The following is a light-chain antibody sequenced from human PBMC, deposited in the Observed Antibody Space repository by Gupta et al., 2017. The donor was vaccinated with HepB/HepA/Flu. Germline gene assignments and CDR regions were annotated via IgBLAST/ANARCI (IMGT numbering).Light chain of an antibody. V-gene: IGKV1-39*01. J-gene: IGKJ5*01. CDR1: QSISSY. CDR2: AAS. Sequence: DIQMTQSPSPLSASVGDRVTITCRASQSISSYLNWYQQKPGKAPKLLIYAASSLQSGVPSRFSGSGSGTDFTLTISSLQPEDFATYYCQQSYSTPRGFGQGTRLEIK. CDR3: QQSYSTPRG.